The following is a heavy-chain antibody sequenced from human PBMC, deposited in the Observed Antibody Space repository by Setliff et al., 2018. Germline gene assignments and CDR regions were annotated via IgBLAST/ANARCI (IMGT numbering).Heavy chain of an antibody. V-gene: IGHV5-51*01. D-gene: IGHD5-18*01. CDR2: IYPDDSDS. CDR1: GYNFANYW. Sequence: PGESLKISCRASGYNFANYWIGWVRQMPGKGLEWMAIIYPDDSDSRHSPSFRGQVTVSADKSINTAYLQWSSLKATDTAMYYCARPRTRSNPDSDSSDIWGQGTLVTVSS. J-gene: IGHJ3*02. CDR3: ARPRTRSNPDSDSSDI.